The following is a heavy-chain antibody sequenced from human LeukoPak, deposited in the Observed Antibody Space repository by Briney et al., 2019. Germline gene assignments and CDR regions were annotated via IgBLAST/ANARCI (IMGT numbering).Heavy chain of an antibody. Sequence: GGSLRLSRAASGFSFMTYWMSWVPQAPGTGVEWVANIKQDGSAKNYVDSVKGRFTISRDNAKNSLYLQLNSLRAEDTAVYYCAGCAGNSCYFDYWGQGTLVIVSS. CDR1: GFSFMTYW. D-gene: IGHD5-12*01. CDR3: AGCAGNSCYFDY. CDR2: IKQDGSAK. J-gene: IGHJ4*02. V-gene: IGHV3-7*01.